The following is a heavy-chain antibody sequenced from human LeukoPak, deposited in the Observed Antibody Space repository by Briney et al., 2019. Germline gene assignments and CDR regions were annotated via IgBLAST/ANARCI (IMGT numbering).Heavy chain of an antibody. V-gene: IGHV4-34*01. D-gene: IGHD1-26*01. CDR3: ARERAGFIVVYDY. Sequence: SETLSLTCAVYGGSFSGYYWNWIRQPPGKGLEWIGEINHSGSTNYNPSLKSRVTISVDTSKNQFSLKLSSVTAADTAMYYCARERAGFIVVYDYWGQGTLVTVSS. CDR1: GGSFSGYY. J-gene: IGHJ4*02. CDR2: INHSGST.